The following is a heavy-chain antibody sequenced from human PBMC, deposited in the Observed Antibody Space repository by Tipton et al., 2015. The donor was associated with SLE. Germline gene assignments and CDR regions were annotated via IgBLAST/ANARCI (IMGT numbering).Heavy chain of an antibody. CDR3: ARDLYGGATRLDY. D-gene: IGHD1-26*01. V-gene: IGHV4-59*01. Sequence: TLSLTCTVSDASMNYYYWTWIRQPPGKGLEWIGYIHYSGSTNCDPSLKSRVTISVDTSKNQFSLSLRSVTAADTAVYYCARDLYGGATRLDYWGQGTLVTASS. CDR2: IHYSGST. J-gene: IGHJ4*02. CDR1: DASMNYYY.